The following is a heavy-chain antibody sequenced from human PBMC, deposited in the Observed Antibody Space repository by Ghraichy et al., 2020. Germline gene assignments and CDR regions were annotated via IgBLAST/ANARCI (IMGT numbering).Heavy chain of an antibody. CDR3: AREEVLARSFYGMDV. V-gene: IGHV4-34*01. J-gene: IGHJ6*02. Sequence: SETLSLTCAVYGGSFSGYYWSWIRQPPGKGLEWIGEINHSGSTNYNPSLKSRVTISVDTSKNQFSLKLSSVTAADTAVYYCAREEVLARSFYGMDVWGQGTTVTVSS. CDR1: GGSFSGYY. CDR2: INHSGST. D-gene: IGHD2-15*01.